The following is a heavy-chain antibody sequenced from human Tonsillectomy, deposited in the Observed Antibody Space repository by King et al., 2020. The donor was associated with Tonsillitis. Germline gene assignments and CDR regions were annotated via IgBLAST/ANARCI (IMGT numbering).Heavy chain of an antibody. CDR3: VVGANGGPDAFDI. V-gene: IGHV1-69*04. D-gene: IGHD1-26*01. CDR2: IIPILGIA. Sequence: QLVQSGAEVKKPGSSVKVSCKASGGTFSSYVITWVRQAPGQGLEWMGRIIPILGIANYAQNFQGRVTITADKSTSTAYMEPSSLRSEETAVYYCVVGANGGPDAFDIWGKGTLSTVSS. CDR1: GGTFSSYV. J-gene: IGHJ3*02.